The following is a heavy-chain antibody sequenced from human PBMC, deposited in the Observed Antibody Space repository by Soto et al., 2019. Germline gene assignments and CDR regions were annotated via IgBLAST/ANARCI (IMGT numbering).Heavy chain of an antibody. CDR2: IYYSGST. CDR1: GGSISSYY. D-gene: IGHD6-19*01. V-gene: IGHV4-59*12. Sequence: SETLSLTCTVSGGSISSYYWSWIRQPPGKGLEWIGYIYYSGSTNYNPSLKSRVTISVDTSKNQFSLKLSSVTAADTAVYYCARDRYSSGSGWTTLYNWFDPRGQGTLVTVSS. J-gene: IGHJ5*02. CDR3: ARDRYSSGSGWTTLYNWFDP.